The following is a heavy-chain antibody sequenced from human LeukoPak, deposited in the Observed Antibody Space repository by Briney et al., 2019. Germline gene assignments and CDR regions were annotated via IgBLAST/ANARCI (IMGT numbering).Heavy chain of an antibody. CDR2: IKEDGSER. V-gene: IGHV3-7*04. D-gene: IGHD3-10*01. CDR3: ARNRGWFSLDS. J-gene: IGHJ4*02. Sequence: PGGSLRLSCAASGFTFSIYWMDWVRQAPEKGLEWVANIKEDGSERYFVDSVRGRFTISRDNAKNSLYLQMNSLRAEDTAVYFCARNRGWFSLDSWGQGTLVTVSS. CDR1: GFTFSIYW.